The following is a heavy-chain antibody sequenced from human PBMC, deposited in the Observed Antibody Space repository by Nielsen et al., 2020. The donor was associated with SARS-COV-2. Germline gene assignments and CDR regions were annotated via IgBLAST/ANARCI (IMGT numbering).Heavy chain of an antibody. CDR2: IIPIFGTA. CDR1: GGTFSSYA. Sequence: SVKVSCKASGGTFSSYAISWARQAPGQGLEWMGGIIPIFGTANYAQKFQGRVTITADESTSTAYMELSSLRSEDTAVYYCASSRYYYDSSGYYYNYFDYWGQGTLVTVSS. V-gene: IGHV1-69*13. D-gene: IGHD3-22*01. CDR3: ASSRYYYDSSGYYYNYFDY. J-gene: IGHJ4*02.